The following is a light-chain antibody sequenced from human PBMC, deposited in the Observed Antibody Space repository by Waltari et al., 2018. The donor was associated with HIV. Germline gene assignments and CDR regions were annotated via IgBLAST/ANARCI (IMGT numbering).Light chain of an antibody. CDR1: SSDVGGYNY. J-gene: IGLJ1*01. V-gene: IGLV2-14*01. CDR2: EVS. Sequence: QSALTQPASVSGSPGQSITISCTGTSSDVGGYNYVPWYQQHPGKAPKLMIYEVSNRPSGVSNRFSGSKSGNTASLTISGLQAEDEADYYCSSYTSSSTLSFGTGTKVTVL. CDR3: SSYTSSSTLS.